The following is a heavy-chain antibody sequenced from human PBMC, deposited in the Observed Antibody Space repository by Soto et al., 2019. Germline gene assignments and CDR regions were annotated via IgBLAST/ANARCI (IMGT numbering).Heavy chain of an antibody. Sequence: ASVKVSCKPSGYTLNTYYLHWVRQAPGQGLEWMGIIHPSGGGSTYAQKFLGRVTMTRDTSTSTVFMELSSLRSADTAVYYCASESYGGEFDYWGQGTLVTVSS. CDR2: IHPSGGGS. CDR1: GYTLNTYY. V-gene: IGHV1-46*02. J-gene: IGHJ4*02. D-gene: IGHD4-17*01. CDR3: ASESYGGEFDY.